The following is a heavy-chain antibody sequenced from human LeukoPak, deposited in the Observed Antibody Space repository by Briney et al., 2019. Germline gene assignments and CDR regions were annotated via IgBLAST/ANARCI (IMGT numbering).Heavy chain of an antibody. CDR3: AKGQEVPAAIAWNY. J-gene: IGHJ4*02. D-gene: IGHD2-2*02. CDR2: ISGSGGST. Sequence: PGGSLRLSCAASGFTFSSYAMSWVRQAPGQGLEWVSSISGSGGSTYYADSVKGRFTISRDNSTNTVYLQLNSLRAEDAAVYYCAKGQEVPAAIAWNYWGQGTLVTVSS. V-gene: IGHV3-23*01. CDR1: GFTFSSYA.